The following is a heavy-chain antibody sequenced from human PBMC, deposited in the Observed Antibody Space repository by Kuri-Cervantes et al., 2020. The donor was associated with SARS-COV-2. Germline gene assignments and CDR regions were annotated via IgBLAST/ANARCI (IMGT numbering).Heavy chain of an antibody. CDR2: IIPIVGVP. CDR3: ARETSRTSGTGYYFDY. D-gene: IGHD6-19*01. V-gene: IGHV1-69*04. Sequence: SVKVSCKTSGGSFGSYAISWVRQAPGQGLEWMGRIIPIVGVPNHAQNFQGRVTITADTSTSTAYVELSSLRSEDTAVYHCARETSRTSGTGYYFDYWGQGTLVTVSS. J-gene: IGHJ4*02. CDR1: GGSFGSYA.